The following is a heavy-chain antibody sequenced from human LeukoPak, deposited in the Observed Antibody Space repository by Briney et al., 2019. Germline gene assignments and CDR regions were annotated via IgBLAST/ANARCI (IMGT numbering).Heavy chain of an antibody. D-gene: IGHD3-22*01. J-gene: IGHJ4*02. Sequence: GGSLRLSCAASGFTFTTYGMSWVRQAPGKGLEWVSGISGSGSSTFYADSVKGRFTISRDNAKNSMYLQMNSLRAEDTAVYYCVREGYYDSSGYLGVFDYWGQGTLVTVSS. CDR3: VREGYYDSSGYLGVFDY. V-gene: IGHV3-48*04. CDR1: GFTFTTYG. CDR2: ISGSGSST.